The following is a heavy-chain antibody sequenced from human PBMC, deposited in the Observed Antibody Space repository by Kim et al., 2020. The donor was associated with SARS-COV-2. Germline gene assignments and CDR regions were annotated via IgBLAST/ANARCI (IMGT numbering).Heavy chain of an antibody. D-gene: IGHD4-4*01. Sequence: GGSLRLSCAASGFTFSSYEMNWVRQAPGKGLEWVSYIICSGTTIYYADSVRGRFTISRDNAKNSLYLQMNSLRAEDTAVYYCARGPNYSPFDYWGQGTL. J-gene: IGHJ4*02. CDR3: ARGPNYSPFDY. CDR2: IICSGTTI. V-gene: IGHV3-48*03. CDR1: GFTFSSYE.